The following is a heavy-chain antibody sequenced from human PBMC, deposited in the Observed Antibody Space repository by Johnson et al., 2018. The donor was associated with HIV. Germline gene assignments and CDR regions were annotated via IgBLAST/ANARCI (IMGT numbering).Heavy chain of an antibody. J-gene: IGHJ3*02. CDR3: AKTGAAAGLKDAFDI. CDR2: IWYDGSNK. CDR1: GFTFSSYG. V-gene: IGHV3-33*08. D-gene: IGHD6-13*01. Sequence: QVQLVESGGGLVQPGGSLRLSCAASGFTFSSYGMHWVRQAPGKGLEWVAVIWYDGSNKYYADSVKGRFTISRDNSNNTLFLQMNSPRAEDTAVYFCAKTGAAAGLKDAFDIWGQGIMVTVSS.